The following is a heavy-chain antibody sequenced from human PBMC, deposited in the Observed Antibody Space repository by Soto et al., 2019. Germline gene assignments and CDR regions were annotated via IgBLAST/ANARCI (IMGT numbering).Heavy chain of an antibody. CDR3: AADLVGATSDSSAFDI. V-gene: IGHV1-58*01. J-gene: IGHJ3*02. D-gene: IGHD1-26*01. CDR1: GFTFTSSA. Sequence: ASGKVSCKASGFTFTSSAVQWGRQARGQRLEWIGWIVVGSGNTNYAQKFQERVTITRDMSTSTAYMELSSLRSEDTAVYYCAADLVGATSDSSAFDIWGQGTMVTVSS. CDR2: IVVGSGNT.